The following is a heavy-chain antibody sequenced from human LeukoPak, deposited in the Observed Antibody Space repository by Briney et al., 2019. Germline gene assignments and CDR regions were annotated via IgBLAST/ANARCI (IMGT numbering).Heavy chain of an antibody. V-gene: IGHV1-3*01. CDR3: ARLGHRWGSIMITFGGVIIDY. Sequence: ASVKVSCKASGYTFTSYAMHWVRQAPGQRLEWMGWINAGNGNTKYSQKFQGRVTITRDTSASTAYMELSSLRSEDTAVYYCARLGHRWGSIMITFGGVIIDYWGQGTLVTVSS. J-gene: IGHJ4*02. CDR2: INAGNGNT. D-gene: IGHD3-16*02. CDR1: GYTFTSYA.